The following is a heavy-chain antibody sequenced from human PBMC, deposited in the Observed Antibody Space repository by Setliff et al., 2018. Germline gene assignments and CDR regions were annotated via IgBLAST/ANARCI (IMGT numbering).Heavy chain of an antibody. D-gene: IGHD3-10*01. J-gene: IGHJ3*02. CDR1: GDSISSRTHY. V-gene: IGHV4-61*09. CDR2: VDTSWST. Sequence: SETLSLTCTVSGDSISSRTHYWSWIRPPAGKGLEWIGQVDTSWSTNYSPSLKRRVTISLDTSKNQFSLKLSSVTAADTAVYYCASSADPAGGYGSEDDAFDIWGQGTMVTVSS. CDR3: ASSADPAGGYGSEDDAFDI.